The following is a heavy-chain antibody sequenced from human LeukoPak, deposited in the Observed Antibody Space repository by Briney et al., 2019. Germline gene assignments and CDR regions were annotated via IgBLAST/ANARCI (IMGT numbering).Heavy chain of an antibody. CDR2: IYYSGST. Sequence: PSQTLSLTCTVSGGSISSGDYYWSWIRQPPGKGLEWIGYIYYSGSTYYNPSLKSRVTISVDTSKNQFSLKLSSVTAADTAVYYCARDRDYYDSSGLAGYWGQGTLVTVSS. CDR1: GGSISSGDYY. J-gene: IGHJ4*02. CDR3: ARDRDYYDSSGLAGY. D-gene: IGHD3-22*01. V-gene: IGHV4-30-4*01.